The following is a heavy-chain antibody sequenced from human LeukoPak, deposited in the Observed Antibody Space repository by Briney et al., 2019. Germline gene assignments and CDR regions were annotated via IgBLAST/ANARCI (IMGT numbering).Heavy chain of an antibody. J-gene: IGHJ3*02. Sequence: GGSLRLSCAASGLTVSSNYMSWVRQAPGKGLEWVSVIYSGGSTYYADSVKGRFTISRDNSKNTLYLQMNSMRAEDTAVYYCARGAFGGVPDAFDIWGQGTMVTVSS. D-gene: IGHD3-16*01. CDR2: IYSGGST. CDR1: GLTVSSNY. CDR3: ARGAFGGVPDAFDI. V-gene: IGHV3-53*01.